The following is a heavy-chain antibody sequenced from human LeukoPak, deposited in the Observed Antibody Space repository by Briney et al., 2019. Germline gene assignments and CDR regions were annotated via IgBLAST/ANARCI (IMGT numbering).Heavy chain of an antibody. CDR2: ITGSGSGT. Sequence: GGSLRLSCAASGFTFSSYAMSWVRQAPGKGLEWVSGITGSGSGTYYADSVKGQFTISRDNAKNTLYLQMNSLRAEDTAVYYCARNEDNYNYHMDVWGKGTTVIISS. D-gene: IGHD1-1*01. CDR1: GFTFSSYA. J-gene: IGHJ6*03. V-gene: IGHV3-23*01. CDR3: ARNEDNYNYHMDV.